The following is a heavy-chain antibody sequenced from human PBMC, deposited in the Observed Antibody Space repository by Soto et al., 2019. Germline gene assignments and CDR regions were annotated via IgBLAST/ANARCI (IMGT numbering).Heavy chain of an antibody. CDR2: IDPSDSYT. CDR1: GYSFTSYW. Sequence: PGESLKISCQGSGYSFTSYWISWVRQMPGKGLEWMGRIDPSDSYTNYSPSFQGHVTISADKSISTAYLQWSSLKASDTAMYYCAILGGSGSYPYYYGMDVWGQGTTVTVSS. D-gene: IGHD3-10*01. V-gene: IGHV5-10-1*01. CDR3: AILGGSGSYPYYYGMDV. J-gene: IGHJ6*02.